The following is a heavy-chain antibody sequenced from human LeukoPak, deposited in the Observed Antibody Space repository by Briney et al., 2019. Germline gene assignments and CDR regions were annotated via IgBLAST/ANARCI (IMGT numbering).Heavy chain of an antibody. D-gene: IGHD2-15*01. V-gene: IGHV1-69*13. CDR2: IIPIFGTA. CDR1: GGTFSSYA. J-gene: IGHJ6*03. Sequence: SVKVSCKASGGTFSSYAISWVRQAPGQGLEWMGGIIPIFGTANYAQKFQGRVTITADESTSTAYMELSSLRSEDTAIYYCAKNGDRGAYCSGGSCYPYYYYYMDVWGKGTTVTISS. CDR3: AKNGDRGAYCSGGSCYPYYYYYMDV.